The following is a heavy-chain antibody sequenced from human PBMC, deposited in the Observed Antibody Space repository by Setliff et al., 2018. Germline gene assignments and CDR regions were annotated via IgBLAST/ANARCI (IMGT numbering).Heavy chain of an antibody. J-gene: IGHJ4*02. V-gene: IGHV3-7*01. CDR2: INPGGSET. CDR3: LGAGTCSY. CDR1: EFGFSNYW. Sequence: LRLSCAASEFGFSNYWMHWVRQAPGKGPEWLASINPGGSETYYVDSARGRFTISRDNARNSLSLQMNSLRSDDTAVYYCLGAGTCSYWGQGTRVTVSS. D-gene: IGHD3-10*02.